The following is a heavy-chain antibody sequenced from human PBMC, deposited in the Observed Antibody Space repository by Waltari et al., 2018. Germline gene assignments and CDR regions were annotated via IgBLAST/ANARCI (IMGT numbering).Heavy chain of an antibody. Sequence: QLQLQESGPGLVKPSETLSLTCTVSGGSISSSSYYCGWIRPPPGKGLEWIGSIYYSGSTYYNPSLKSRVTISVDTSKNQFSLKLSSVTAADTAVYYCARNVGDYYGSGSYYFDYWGQGTLVTVSS. CDR2: IYYSGST. CDR1: GGSISSSSYY. D-gene: IGHD3-10*01. CDR3: ARNVGDYYGSGSYYFDY. V-gene: IGHV4-39*07. J-gene: IGHJ4*02.